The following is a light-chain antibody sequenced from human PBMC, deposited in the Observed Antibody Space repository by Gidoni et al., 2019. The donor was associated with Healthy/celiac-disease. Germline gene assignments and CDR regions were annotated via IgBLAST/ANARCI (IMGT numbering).Light chain of an antibody. CDR1: SSDVVSYNL. Sequence: QPAPPHPASVSRSPAPSLTISCTGTSSDVVSYNLVSWYQQPPGKAPKLMIYEVSQRPSGVSNRFSGSKSGNTASLTSSGLQAEDEADYYCGAYAGSDVVFGGGTKLTVL. CDR3: GAYAGSDVV. J-gene: IGLJ2*01. CDR2: EVS. V-gene: IGLV2-23*02.